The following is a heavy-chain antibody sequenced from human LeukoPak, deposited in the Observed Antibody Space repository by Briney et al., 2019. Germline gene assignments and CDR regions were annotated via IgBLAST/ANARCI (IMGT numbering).Heavy chain of an antibody. J-gene: IGHJ4*02. Sequence: SETPSLTCTVSGGSISSSTYFWGWIRQPPGKGLEWIGSIYSSGSTNFRPSRKSRVTISVATSKNQFSVKLTSVTAADTALYYCARQPTYYRFDSWGQGAL. D-gene: IGHD3-10*01. CDR1: GGSISSSTYF. CDR2: IYSSGST. CDR3: ARQPTYYRFDS. V-gene: IGHV4-39*01.